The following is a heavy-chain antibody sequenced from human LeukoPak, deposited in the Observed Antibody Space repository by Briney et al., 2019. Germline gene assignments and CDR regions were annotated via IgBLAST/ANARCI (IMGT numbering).Heavy chain of an antibody. J-gene: IGHJ4*02. V-gene: IGHV1-24*01. CDR1: GYTLTELS. Sequence: GASVKVSCKVSGYTLTELSMHWVRQAPGKGLEWMGGFDPEDGETTYAQKFQGRVTMTEDTSTDTAYMELSSLRSEDTAVYYCATSTYVWGSYRFDYWGQGTLVTVSS. D-gene: IGHD3-16*02. CDR3: ATSTYVWGSYRFDY. CDR2: FDPEDGET.